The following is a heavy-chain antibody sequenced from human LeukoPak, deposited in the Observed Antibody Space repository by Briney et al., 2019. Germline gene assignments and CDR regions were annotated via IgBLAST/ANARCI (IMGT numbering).Heavy chain of an antibody. Sequence: SETLSLTCAVYGGSFSGYYWSWLRQPPGKGLEWIGEINHSGSTNYNPALKSRVTISVDRSKNNFSLKLSSVTAADTAVYYCARVTWVFAGGWPIDYWGQGTLVTVSS. CDR2: INHSGST. CDR1: GGSFSGYY. V-gene: IGHV4-34*01. D-gene: IGHD6-19*01. J-gene: IGHJ4*02. CDR3: ARVTWVFAGGWPIDY.